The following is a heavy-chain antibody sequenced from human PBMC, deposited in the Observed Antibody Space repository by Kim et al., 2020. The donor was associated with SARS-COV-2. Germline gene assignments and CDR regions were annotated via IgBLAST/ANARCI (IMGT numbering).Heavy chain of an antibody. J-gene: IGHJ4*02. CDR3: ARGGDYGDYDLDY. D-gene: IGHD4-17*01. V-gene: IGHV1-2*06. CDR1: GYTFTGYY. Sequence: ASVKVSCKASGYTFTGYYMHWVRQAPGQGLEWMGRINPNSGGTNYAQKFQGRVTMTRDTSISTAYMELSRLRSDDTAVYYCARGGDYGDYDLDYWGQGTLVTVSS. CDR2: INPNSGGT.